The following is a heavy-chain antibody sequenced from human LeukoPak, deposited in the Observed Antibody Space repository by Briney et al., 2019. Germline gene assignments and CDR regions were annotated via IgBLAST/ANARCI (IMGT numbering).Heavy chain of an antibody. CDR3: ARRQWLVQKFDH. J-gene: IGHJ4*02. D-gene: IGHD6-19*01. V-gene: IGHV4-4*07. CDR1: GGSISTYY. Sequence: PSETLSLTCSVSGGSISTYYWSWIRQPAGKGLEWIGRIYTTGSTNYNPSLKSRVTMSIDTSKNQFSLKLSSVTAADTAVYYCARRQWLVQKFDHWGQGTLVTVSS. CDR2: IYTTGST.